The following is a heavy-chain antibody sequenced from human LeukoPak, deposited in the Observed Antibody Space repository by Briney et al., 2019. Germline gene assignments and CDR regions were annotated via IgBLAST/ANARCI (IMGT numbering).Heavy chain of an antibody. D-gene: IGHD3-10*01. CDR1: GGTFSSYA. CDR2: IIPIFGTA. J-gene: IGHJ5*02. V-gene: IGHV1-69*05. CDR3: ARDRITMVRGVIGWFDP. Sequence: SVKLSCKASGGTFSSYAISWVRQAPGQGLEWMGGIIPIFGTANYAQKFQGRVTITTDESTSTAYMELSSLRSEDTAVYYCARDRITMVRGVIGWFDPWGQGTLVTVSS.